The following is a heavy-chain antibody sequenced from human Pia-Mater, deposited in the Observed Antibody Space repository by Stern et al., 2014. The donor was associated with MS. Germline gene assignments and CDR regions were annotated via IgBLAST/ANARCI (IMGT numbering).Heavy chain of an antibody. Sequence: VQLVESGTEVKKPGDSLKISCKGSGYSFTNYWIVWVRQMPGKGLEWMGIVHPGDSDTRYSPSFQGQVTFSADKSIDTAYLQWTSLKASDPAMYYCARRYGTGASRXXXXXGQGTLVTVSS. CDR1: GYSFTNYW. V-gene: IGHV5-51*03. CDR3: ARRYGTGASRXXXX. J-gene: IGHJ4*02. CDR2: VHPGDSDT. D-gene: IGHD3-10*01.